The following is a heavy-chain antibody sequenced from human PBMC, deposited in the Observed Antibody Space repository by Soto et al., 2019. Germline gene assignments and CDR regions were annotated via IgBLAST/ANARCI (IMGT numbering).Heavy chain of an antibody. J-gene: IGHJ4*02. CDR1: GGSISSCGYY. D-gene: IGHD3-10*01. CDR3: ARAGLWFGELIQYYFDY. V-gene: IGHV4-31*03. CDR2: IYYSGST. Sequence: QVQLQESGPGLVKPSQTLSLTCTVSGGSISSCGYYWSWIRQHPGKGLQWIGYIYYSGSTYYNPSLKSRVTISVDMSKNQFSLKLSSVTAADTAVYYCARAGLWFGELIQYYFDYWGQGTLVTVSS.